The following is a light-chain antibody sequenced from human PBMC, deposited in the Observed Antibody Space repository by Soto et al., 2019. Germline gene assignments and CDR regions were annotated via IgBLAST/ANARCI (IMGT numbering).Light chain of an antibody. CDR2: DAF. J-gene: IGKJ4*01. CDR3: QQYKTYSLT. Sequence: DIQITQSPSTLSASVGDRVTITCRASQSINNWLAWYQQKPGKAPKLLIFDAFSLESGVPFRFSGSGFGTEFTLTISSLQPDDSATYYCQQYKTYSLTFGGGTKVDIK. V-gene: IGKV1-5*01. CDR1: QSINNW.